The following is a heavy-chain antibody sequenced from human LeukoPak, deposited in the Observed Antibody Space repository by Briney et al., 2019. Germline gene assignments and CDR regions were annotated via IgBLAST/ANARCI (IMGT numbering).Heavy chain of an antibody. D-gene: IGHD6-13*01. V-gene: IGHV1-8*01. CDR1: GYTFTSYV. CDR3: ARLASSSWPLYYYYGMDV. CDR2: MNPNSANT. Sequence: ASVKVSCKASGYTFTSYVINWVRQATGLGLEWMGWMNPNSANTGYAQKFQGRVTMTRNTSISTAYMELSSLRSEDTAVYYCARLASSSWPLYYYYGMDVWGQGTTVTVSS. J-gene: IGHJ6*02.